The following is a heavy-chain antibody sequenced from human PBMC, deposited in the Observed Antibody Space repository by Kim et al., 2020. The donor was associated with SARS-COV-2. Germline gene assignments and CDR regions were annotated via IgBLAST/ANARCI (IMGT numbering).Heavy chain of an antibody. CDR2: IKSKIDGGSV. CDR3: SRGGVSNERWYFHGMDV. D-gene: IGHD3-16*01. V-gene: IGHV3-15*01. Sequence: GGSLRLSCAASGSNFNNAWMFWVRQAPGKGLEWVGRIKSKIDGGSVDYAAPVKDRFTISRDDSKNTLYLEMHSLKIEDTAVYYCSRGGVSNERWYFHGMDVWGPGTTVTVSS. CDR1: GSNFNNAW. J-gene: IGHJ6*02.